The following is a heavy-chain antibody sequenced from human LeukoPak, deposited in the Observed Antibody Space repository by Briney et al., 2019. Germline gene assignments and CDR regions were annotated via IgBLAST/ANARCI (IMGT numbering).Heavy chain of an antibody. CDR3: ARHTRSGYDYYYYYYMDV. Sequence: SETLSLTCTVSGGSISSSSYYWGWIRQPPGKGLEWIGSIYYSGSTYYNPSLKSRVTISVDTSKNQLSLKLSSVTAADTAVYYCARHTRSGYDYYYYYYMDVWGKGTTVTVSS. V-gene: IGHV4-39*01. D-gene: IGHD5-12*01. J-gene: IGHJ6*03. CDR1: GGSISSSSYY. CDR2: IYYSGST.